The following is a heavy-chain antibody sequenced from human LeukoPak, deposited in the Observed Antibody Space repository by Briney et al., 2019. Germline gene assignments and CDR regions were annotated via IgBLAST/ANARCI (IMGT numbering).Heavy chain of an antibody. V-gene: IGHV1-24*01. CDR2: FDPEDGET. Sequence: ASVKVSCKASGYTFTTYYMHWVRQAPGKGLEWMGGFDPEDGETIYAQKFQGRVTMTEDTSTDTAYMELSSLRSEDTAVYYCATVTRSRSGYYFDYWGQGTLVTVSS. CDR1: GYTFTTYY. D-gene: IGHD3-22*01. J-gene: IGHJ4*02. CDR3: ATVTRSRSGYYFDY.